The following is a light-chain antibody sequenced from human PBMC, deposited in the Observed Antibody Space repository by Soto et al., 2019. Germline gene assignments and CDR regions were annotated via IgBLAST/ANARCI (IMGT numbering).Light chain of an antibody. J-gene: IGLJ2*01. CDR1: SSNIGAGYD. V-gene: IGLV1-40*01. CDR2: GKS. Sequence: QPVLTQPPSVYGATGQRVTISCTGSSSNIGAGYDVPWYQQLPGTAPKLLIYGKSNRRSGIPDRFSGSKSSTSASLATTGLQAEDEADYYCQSYDSSLSVVGVGGGTKLIVL. CDR3: QSYDSSLSVVG.